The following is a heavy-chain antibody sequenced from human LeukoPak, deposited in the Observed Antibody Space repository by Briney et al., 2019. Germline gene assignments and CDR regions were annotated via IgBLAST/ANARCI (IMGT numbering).Heavy chain of an antibody. J-gene: IGHJ6*03. CDR1: GYTFTSYY. Sequence: GASVKVSCKASGYTFTSYYMHWVRQAPGQGLEWMGIINPSGGSTSYAQKFQGRVTMTRDMSTSTVYMELSSLRSEDTAVYYCARGGNGKGNYYYYMDVWGKGTTVTVSS. CDR3: ARGGNGKGNYYYYMDV. V-gene: IGHV1-46*01. CDR2: INPSGGST. D-gene: IGHD1-1*01.